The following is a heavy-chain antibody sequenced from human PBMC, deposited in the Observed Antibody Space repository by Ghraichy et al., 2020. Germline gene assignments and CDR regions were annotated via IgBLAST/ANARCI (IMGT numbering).Heavy chain of an antibody. CDR1: GGSISSYY. J-gene: IGHJ5*02. V-gene: IGHV4-59*01. D-gene: IGHD2-21*01. Sequence: TLSLTCTVSGGSISSYYWSWIRQPPGKGLEWIGYIYYSGSTNYNPSLKSRVTISVDTSKNQFSLKLSSVTAADTAVYYCAREWSGYSVLPFDPWGQGTLVTVSS. CDR3: AREWSGYSVLPFDP. CDR2: IYYSGST.